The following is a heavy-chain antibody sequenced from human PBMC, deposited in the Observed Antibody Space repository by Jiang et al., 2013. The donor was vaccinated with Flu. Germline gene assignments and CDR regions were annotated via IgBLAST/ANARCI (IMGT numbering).Heavy chain of an antibody. J-gene: IGHJ6*02. CDR2: IIPILGIA. CDR1: GGTFSSYA. D-gene: IGHD5-18*01. V-gene: IGHV1-69*04. Sequence: GAEVKKPGSSVKVSCKASGGTFSSYAISWVRQAPGQGLEWMGRIIPILGIANYAQKFQGRVTITADKSTSTAYMELSSLRSEDTAVYYCARGLRPGGYSYGSYGMDVWGQGTTVTVSS. CDR3: ARGLRPGGYSYGSYGMDV.